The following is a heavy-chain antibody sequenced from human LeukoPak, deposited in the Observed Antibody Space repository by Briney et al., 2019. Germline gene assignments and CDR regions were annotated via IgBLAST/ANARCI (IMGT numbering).Heavy chain of an antibody. CDR2: TFYGGSEM. CDR3: ARELGRKGAYDV. J-gene: IGHJ3*01. D-gene: IGHD2-15*01. CDR1: GFAFSSHV. V-gene: IGHV3-30*15. Sequence: PGGSLRLSCAASGFAFSSHVMHWVRQAPGKGLEWVATTFYGGSEMYYAYSVKGRFNMSTDNSKNTVYLQMSSLRAEDTALYYCARELGRKGAYDVWGQGTMVTVSS.